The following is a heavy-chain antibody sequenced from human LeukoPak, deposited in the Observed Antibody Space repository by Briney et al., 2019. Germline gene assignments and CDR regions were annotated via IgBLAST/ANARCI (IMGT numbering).Heavy chain of an antibody. CDR2: LHSNGDFT. J-gene: IGHJ4*01. V-gene: IGHV3-74*01. Sequence: PGRSQRLSCSADASTLTNSCTHCVSQAPGKGLVWLVRLHSNGDFTTYADSVMGRFTISRDTAKNTLYLQMNSLRVEDTAVYYCARFVVVTAGDYWGQGTLVTVSS. CDR3: ARFVVVTAGDY. D-gene: IGHD2-21*02. CDR1: ASTLTNSC.